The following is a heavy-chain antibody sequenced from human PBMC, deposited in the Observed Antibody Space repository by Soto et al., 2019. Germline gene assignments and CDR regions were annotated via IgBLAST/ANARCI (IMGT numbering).Heavy chain of an antibody. CDR3: AGHTKKRGGGQSKGFDY. D-gene: IGHD3-16*01. Sequence: QVQLVQSGAEVKKPGSSVKVSCKASGGTFSSYAISWVRQAPGQGLEWMGGVIPIFNTANYAQKFQGRVTITADESTRTAYMDLSILRSEDTAVYYCAGHTKKRGGGQSKGFDYWGQGTLVTVSS. CDR1: GGTFSSYA. CDR2: VIPIFNTA. V-gene: IGHV1-69*01. J-gene: IGHJ4*02.